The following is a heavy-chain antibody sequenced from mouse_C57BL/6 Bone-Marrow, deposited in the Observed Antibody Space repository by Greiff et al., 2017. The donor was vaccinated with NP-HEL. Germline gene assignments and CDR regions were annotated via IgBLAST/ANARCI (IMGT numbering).Heavy chain of an antibody. CDR2: ISNGGGST. Sequence: EVKLMESGGGLVQPGGSLKLSCAASGFTFSDYYMYWVRQTPEKRLEWVAYISNGGGSTYYPDTVKGRFTISRDNAKNTLYLQMSRLKSEDTAMYYCARHGLLRYHYAMDYRGHRTPETASP. J-gene: IGHJ4*01. CDR1: GFTFSDYY. CDR3: ARHGLLRYHYAMDY. D-gene: IGHD1-1*01. V-gene: IGHV5-12*01.